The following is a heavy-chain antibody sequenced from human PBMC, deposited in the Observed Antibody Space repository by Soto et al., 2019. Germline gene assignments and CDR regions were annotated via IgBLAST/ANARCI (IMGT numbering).Heavy chain of an antibody. CDR2: ISAYNGNT. CDR3: ARERVVVVAPHFDY. J-gene: IGHJ4*02. D-gene: IGHD2-15*01. V-gene: IGHV1-18*01. CDR1: GYTFTSYG. Sequence: ASVKVSCKSSGYTFTSYGISWVRQAPGQGLEWMGWISAYNGNTNYAQKLQGRVTMTTDTSTSTAYMELRSLRSDDTAVYYCARERVVVVAPHFDYWGQGTLVTVSS.